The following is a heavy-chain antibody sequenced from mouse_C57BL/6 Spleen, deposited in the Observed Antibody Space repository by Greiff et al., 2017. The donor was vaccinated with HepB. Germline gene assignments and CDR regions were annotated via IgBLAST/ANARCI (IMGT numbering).Heavy chain of an antibody. Sequence: EVQRVESGGGLVQPGGSLSLSCAASGFTFTDYYMSWVRQPPGKALEWLGFIRNKANGYTTEYSASVKGRFTISRDNSQSILYLQMNALRAEDSATYYCAREGLGTGPAWFAYWGQGTLVTVSA. CDR2: IRNKANGYTT. CDR3: AREGLGTGPAWFAY. CDR1: GFTFTDYY. D-gene: IGHD4-1*01. J-gene: IGHJ3*01. V-gene: IGHV7-3*01.